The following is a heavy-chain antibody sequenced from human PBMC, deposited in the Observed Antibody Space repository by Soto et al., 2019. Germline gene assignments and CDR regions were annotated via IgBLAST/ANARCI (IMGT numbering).Heavy chain of an antibody. D-gene: IGHD1-1*01. CDR2: MSYSGSS. CDR3: ATMRTPATRLYYFDN. J-gene: IGHJ4*02. CDR1: GGSISSDDYY. V-gene: IGHV4-30-4*01. Sequence: QVQLQASGPGLVKPSQALSLTCTVSGGSISSDDYYWSWIRQPPGKGLEWIGFMSYSGSSSYNASLKSRVTISVDTSKNQFSLSLNFVTAADTAVYYCATMRTPATRLYYFDNWGQGTLVTVSS.